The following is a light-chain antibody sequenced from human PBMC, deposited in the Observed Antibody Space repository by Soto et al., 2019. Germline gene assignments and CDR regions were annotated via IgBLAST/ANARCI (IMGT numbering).Light chain of an antibody. CDR2: EVS. V-gene: IGLV2-23*02. J-gene: IGLJ3*02. Sequence: QSVLTQPASVSGSPGQSITISCTGTSSDVGYYNVVSWYQQHPGKAPKLMIYEVSKRPSGISNRFSGSKSGNTASLTISGLQTEDEADYYCCSYARSSTWVFGGGTKVTVL. CDR1: SSDVGYYNV. CDR3: CSYARSSTWV.